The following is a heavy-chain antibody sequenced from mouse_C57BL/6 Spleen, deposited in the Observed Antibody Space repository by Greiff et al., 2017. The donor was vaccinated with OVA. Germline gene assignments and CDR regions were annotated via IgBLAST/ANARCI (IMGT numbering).Heavy chain of an antibody. V-gene: IGHV1-62-2*01. J-gene: IGHJ2*01. CDR1: GYTFTEYT. CDR3: ARHDYYGSSYPYYFDY. Sequence: VQLQQSGAELVKPGASVKLSCKASGYTFTEYTIHWVKQRSGQGLEWIGWFYPGSGSIKYNEKFKDKATLTADKSSSTVYMELSRLTSEDSAVYFCARHDYYGSSYPYYFDYWGQGTTLTVSS. D-gene: IGHD1-1*01. CDR2: FYPGSGSI.